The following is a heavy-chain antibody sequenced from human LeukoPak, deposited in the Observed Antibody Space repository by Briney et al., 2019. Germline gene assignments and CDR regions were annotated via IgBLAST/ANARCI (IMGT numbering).Heavy chain of an antibody. Sequence: GGSLRLSCAASGFTFSSYAMSWVRQAPGKGLEWVSAISGSGGSTYYADSVKGRFTISRDNSKNTLYLQMNSLRAEDTAVYYRAKENGCSSTSCYMHAFDIWGQGTLVTVSS. V-gene: IGHV3-23*01. CDR3: AKENGCSSTSCYMHAFDI. CDR2: ISGSGGST. CDR1: GFTFSSYA. D-gene: IGHD2-2*02. J-gene: IGHJ4*02.